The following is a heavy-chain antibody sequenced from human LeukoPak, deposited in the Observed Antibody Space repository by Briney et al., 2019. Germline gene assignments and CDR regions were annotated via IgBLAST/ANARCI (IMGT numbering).Heavy chain of an antibody. CDR1: GYTFTSYD. J-gene: IGHJ4*02. CDR2: MNPDSGNT. V-gene: IGHV1-8*01. D-gene: IGHD3-3*01. Sequence: ASVKVSCKASGYTFTSYDINWVRQATGQGLEWMGWMNPDSGNTGYAQKFQGRVTMTRNTSISTAYMELSSLRSEDTAVYYCARDGYDFWSGYYYFDYWGQGTLVTVSS. CDR3: ARDGYDFWSGYYYFDY.